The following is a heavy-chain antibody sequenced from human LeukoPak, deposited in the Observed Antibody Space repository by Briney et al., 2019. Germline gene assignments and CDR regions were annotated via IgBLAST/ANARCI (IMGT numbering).Heavy chain of an antibody. D-gene: IGHD1/OR15-1a*01. V-gene: IGHV4-59*11. CDR3: ARGGAEHYYYYYYMDV. Sequence: PSEPLSFTAPAPGASFGSHYWTGIGQPPGKGREWIGYIYYIGSTNYTPSLKSRVTISVDTSKNQFSLKLSSVTAADTAVYYCARGGAEHYYYYYYMDVWGKGTTVTVSS. J-gene: IGHJ6*03. CDR1: GASFGSHY. CDR2: IYYIGST.